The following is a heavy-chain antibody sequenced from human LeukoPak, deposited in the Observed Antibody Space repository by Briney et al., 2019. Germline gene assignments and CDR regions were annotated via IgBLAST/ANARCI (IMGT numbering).Heavy chain of an antibody. D-gene: IGHD5-18*01. CDR2: IKQDGSEK. Sequence: SGGSLRLSCAASGFTFSSYWMSWVRQAPGKGLEWVANIKQDGSEKYYVDSVKGRFTISRDNAKNSSYLQMNSLRAEDTAVYYCAREHVDTAMALDYWGQGTLVTVSS. J-gene: IGHJ4*02. V-gene: IGHV3-7*01. CDR3: AREHVDTAMALDY. CDR1: GFTFSSYW.